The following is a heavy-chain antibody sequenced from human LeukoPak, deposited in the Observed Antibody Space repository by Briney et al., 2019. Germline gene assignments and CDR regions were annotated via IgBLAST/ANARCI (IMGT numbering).Heavy chain of an antibody. CDR1: GGSISSRY. CDR2: IYTSGTT. V-gene: IGHV4-4*07. Sequence: SETLSLTCTVSGGSISSRYWTWIRQPAGKGLEWIWRIYTSGTTNYNPCIKRRVTMSPDSSKNQFYLNLNSVTGADAAVYYCGTQHSSGYHNCFDPWGQGTLVTVSS. D-gene: IGHD3-22*01. CDR3: GTQHSSGYHNCFDP. J-gene: IGHJ5*02.